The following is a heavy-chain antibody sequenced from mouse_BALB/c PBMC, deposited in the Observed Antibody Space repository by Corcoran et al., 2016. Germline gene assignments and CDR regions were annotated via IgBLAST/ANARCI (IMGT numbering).Heavy chain of an antibody. CDR3: ARDYRPSWFAY. CDR2: IDPANGNT. CDR1: GFNIKDTY. J-gene: IGHJ3*01. D-gene: IGHD2-14*01. V-gene: IGHV14-3*02. Sequence: EVQLQQSGAELVKPGASVKLSCTASGFNIKDTYMHWVKQRPEQGLEWIGRIDPANGNTKYDPKFQGKATITADTSSNTAYLQLSSLTSEDTAVYYGARDYRPSWFAYWGQGTLVTVSA.